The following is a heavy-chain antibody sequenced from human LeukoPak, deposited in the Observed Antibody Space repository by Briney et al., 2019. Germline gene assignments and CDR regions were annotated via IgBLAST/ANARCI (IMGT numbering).Heavy chain of an antibody. CDR2: INPSGGST. J-gene: IGHJ3*02. V-gene: IGHV1-46*01. CDR1: GYTFTSYY. D-gene: IGHD5-24*01. CDR3: APDYRDGYIHYFDI. Sequence: ASVKVSCKASGYTFTSYYVHWVRQAPGQGLEWMGIINPSGGSTSYAQKFQGRVTMTRDTSTSAVYMELSSLRSEDTAVYYCAPDYRDGYIHYFDIWGQGTMVTVSS.